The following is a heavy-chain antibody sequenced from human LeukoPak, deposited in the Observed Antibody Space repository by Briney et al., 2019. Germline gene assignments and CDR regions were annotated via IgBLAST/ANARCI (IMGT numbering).Heavy chain of an antibody. J-gene: IGHJ3*02. V-gene: IGHV1-18*01. D-gene: IGHD3-9*01. Sequence: ASVKVSCKASGYTFTSYGISWVRQAPGQGLEWMGWISAYNGNTNYAQKLQGRVTMTTDTSTSTAYMELRSLRSDDTAVYYCARVKSRYFDWFPATGGAFDIWGQGTMVTVSS. CDR2: ISAYNGNT. CDR3: ARVKSRYFDWFPATGGAFDI. CDR1: GYTFTSYG.